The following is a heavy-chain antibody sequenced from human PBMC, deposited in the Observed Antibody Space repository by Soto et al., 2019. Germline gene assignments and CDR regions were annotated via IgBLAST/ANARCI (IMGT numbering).Heavy chain of an antibody. Sequence: PSETLSLTCAVSGGSISNNNWWTWVRQPPGRGLEWIGEIYHSGSTNYNPSLKSRVTISVDKSKNQFSLKLSSVTAADTAVYYCARTEGRQWLVFDYWGQGTLVTVSS. D-gene: IGHD6-19*01. V-gene: IGHV4-4*02. CDR2: IYHSGST. CDR1: GGSISNNNW. J-gene: IGHJ4*02. CDR3: ARTEGRQWLVFDY.